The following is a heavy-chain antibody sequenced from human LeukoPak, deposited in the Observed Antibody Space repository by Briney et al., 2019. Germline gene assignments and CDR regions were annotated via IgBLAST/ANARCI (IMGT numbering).Heavy chain of an antibody. J-gene: IGHJ3*02. CDR3: ARQFYADAFDI. D-gene: IGHD2/OR15-2a*01. V-gene: IGHV4-38-2*02. Sequence: PSETLSLTCTVSGYSISSGYYWGWSRQPPGKGLEWIGSIYHSGSTYYNPSLKSRVTISVDTSKNQFSLKLSSVTAADTAVYYCARQFYADAFDIWGQGTMVTVSS. CDR1: GYSISSGYY. CDR2: IYHSGST.